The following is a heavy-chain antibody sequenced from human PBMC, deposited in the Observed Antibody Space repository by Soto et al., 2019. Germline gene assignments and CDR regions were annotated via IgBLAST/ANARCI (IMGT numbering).Heavy chain of an antibody. CDR2: ISYDGSNK. V-gene: IGHV3-30*18. CDR3: AKDIHDYIWGRNLLDY. Sequence: GGSLRLSCAASGFTFSSYGMHWVRQAPGKGLEWVAVISYDGSNKYYADSVKGRFTISRDNSKNTLYLQMNSLRAEDTAVYYCAKDIHDYIWGRNLLDYWGQGTLVTVSS. CDR1: GFTFSSYG. J-gene: IGHJ4*02. D-gene: IGHD3-16*01.